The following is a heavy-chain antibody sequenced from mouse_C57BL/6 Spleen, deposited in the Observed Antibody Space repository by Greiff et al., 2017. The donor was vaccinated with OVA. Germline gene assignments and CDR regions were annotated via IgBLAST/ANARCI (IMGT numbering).Heavy chain of an antibody. J-gene: IGHJ2*01. CDR1: GYTFTSYW. D-gene: IGHD1-1*01. CDR2: IDPSDSYT. CDR3: ARRTTVEYYFDY. V-gene: IGHV1-69*01. Sequence: QVQLQQPGAELVMPGASVKLSCKASGYTFTSYWMHWVKQRPGHGLAWIGEIDPSDSYTNYNQKFKGKSTLTVDKSSSTAYMQLSSLTSEDSAVYYCARRTTVEYYFDYWGQGTTRTVSS.